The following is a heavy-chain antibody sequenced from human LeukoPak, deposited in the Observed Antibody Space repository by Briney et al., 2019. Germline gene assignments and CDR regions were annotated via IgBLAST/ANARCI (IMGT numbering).Heavy chain of an antibody. D-gene: IGHD3-10*01. CDR2: IYYSGST. V-gene: IGHV4-31*03. Sequence: SETLSLTCTVSGGSISSGGYYWSWIRQHPGKGLEWIGYIYYSGSTYYNPSLKSRVTISVDMSKNQFSLKLSSVTAADTAVYYCARAPYYGSGSVGWFDPWGQGTLVTVSS. J-gene: IGHJ5*02. CDR1: GGSISSGGYY. CDR3: ARAPYYGSGSVGWFDP.